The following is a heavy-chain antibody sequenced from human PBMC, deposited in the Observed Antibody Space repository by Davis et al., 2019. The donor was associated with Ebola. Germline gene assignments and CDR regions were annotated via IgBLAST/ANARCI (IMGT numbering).Heavy chain of an antibody. J-gene: IGHJ4*02. Sequence: SETLSLTCTVSGGSISSSSYYWGWIRQPPGKGLEWIGSIYYSGSTYYNPSLKSRVTISVDTSKNQFSLKLSSVTAADMAVYYCARMDLWSGYYVFDYWGQGTLVTVSS. D-gene: IGHD3-3*01. CDR1: GGSISSSSYY. CDR2: IYYSGST. V-gene: IGHV4-39*01. CDR3: ARMDLWSGYYVFDY.